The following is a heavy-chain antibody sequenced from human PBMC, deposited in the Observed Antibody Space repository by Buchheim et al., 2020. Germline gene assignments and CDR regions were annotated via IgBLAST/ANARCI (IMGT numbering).Heavy chain of an antibody. CDR1: GFKFNDYA. CDR3: ARDMAGDFDY. D-gene: IGHD3-10*01. J-gene: IGHJ4*02. Sequence: EVHLVESGGDLVQPGRSLRLSCVGSGFKFNDYAMHWVRQAPGKGLEWVSGISWDSGSLGYADSVKGRFTISRDNAKNALYLQMNSLRAEDTALYYCARDMAGDFDYWGQGTL. V-gene: IGHV3-9*01. CDR2: ISWDSGSL.